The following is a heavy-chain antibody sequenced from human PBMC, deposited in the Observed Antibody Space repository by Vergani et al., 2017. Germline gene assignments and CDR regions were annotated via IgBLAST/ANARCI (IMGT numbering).Heavy chain of an antibody. J-gene: IGHJ4*02. CDR2: LSASDRRT. V-gene: IGHV3-23*01. Sequence: EVQLLESGGDLVQPGGSLRLSCAASGFTFIMHAMSWVRQAPGKGLEWVSTLSASDRRTHYADSVKGRFTISRDNSKNSLYLQMNSRRVEDTAVYYCARAYSSGWYYDYWGQGTLVTVSS. CDR3: ARAYSSGWYYDY. D-gene: IGHD6-19*01. CDR1: GFTFIMHA.